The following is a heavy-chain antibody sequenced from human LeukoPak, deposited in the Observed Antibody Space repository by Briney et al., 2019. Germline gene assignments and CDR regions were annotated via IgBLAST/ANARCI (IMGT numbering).Heavy chain of an antibody. CDR1: GYTFTVYY. CDR3: ARDRSYNWFDP. CDR2: INPNSGGT. V-gene: IGHV1-2*02. Sequence: ASVKVSFKASGYTFTVYYMHWVRQAPGQGLGWMGWINPNSGGTNYAQKFQGRVTMTRDTSISTAYMELSRLRSDDTAVYYCARDRSYNWFDPWGQGTLVTVSS. J-gene: IGHJ5*02.